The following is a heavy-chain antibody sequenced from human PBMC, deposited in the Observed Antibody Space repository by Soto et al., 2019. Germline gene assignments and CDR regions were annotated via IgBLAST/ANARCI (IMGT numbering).Heavy chain of an antibody. Sequence: GASVKVSCKASGYTFTSYGISWVRQAPGQGLEWMGWISVYNGNTNYAQKLQGRVTMTTDTSTSTAYMELRSLRSDDTAVYYCARILDDFWSGLRWFDPWGQETLVTVSS. CDR2: ISVYNGNT. D-gene: IGHD3-3*01. CDR1: GYTFTSYG. J-gene: IGHJ5*02. CDR3: ARILDDFWSGLRWFDP. V-gene: IGHV1-18*01.